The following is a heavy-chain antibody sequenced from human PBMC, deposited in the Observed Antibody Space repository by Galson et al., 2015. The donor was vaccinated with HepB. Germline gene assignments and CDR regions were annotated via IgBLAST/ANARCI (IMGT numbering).Heavy chain of an antibody. CDR3: ARERGSIFSQLYYFDY. D-gene: IGHD3-16*01. V-gene: IGHV3-48*04. J-gene: IGHJ4*02. CDR2: ISSSSSTTI. CDR1: GFTFNSYS. Sequence: SLRLSCAASGFTFNSYSMNWVRQAPGKGLEWLSYISSSSSTTIYYADSVKGRFTISRDNAKSSLYLQMNSLRVEDTAVYYCARERGSIFSQLYYFDYWGQGALVTVSS.